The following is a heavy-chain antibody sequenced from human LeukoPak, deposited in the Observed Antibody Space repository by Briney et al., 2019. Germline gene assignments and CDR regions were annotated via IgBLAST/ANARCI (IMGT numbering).Heavy chain of an antibody. D-gene: IGHD3-22*01. Sequence: PSETLSLTCAVSGGSISSSNWWSWVRQPPGKGLEWIGEIYHSGSTNYNPSLESRVTISVDKSKNQFSLKLSSVTAADTAVYYCARDPYDSSGYTPRDPAFDIWGQGTMVTVSS. V-gene: IGHV4-4*02. J-gene: IGHJ3*02. CDR3: ARDPYDSSGYTPRDPAFDI. CDR2: IYHSGST. CDR1: GGSISSSNW.